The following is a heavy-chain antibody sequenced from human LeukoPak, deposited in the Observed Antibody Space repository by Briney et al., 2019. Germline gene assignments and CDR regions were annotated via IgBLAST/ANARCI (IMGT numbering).Heavy chain of an antibody. J-gene: IGHJ1*01. D-gene: IGHD1-14*01. V-gene: IGHV2-5*01. CDR1: GFSLSTSGVG. CDR3: AHSKHVAARTTGNHPREEYFQH. Sequence: SGPTLVNPTQTLTLTCTFSGFSLSTSGVGVGWIRQPPGKALEWLALIYWNDDKRYSPSLKSRLTITKDTSKNQVVLTMTNMDPVDTATYYCAHSKHVAARTTGNHPREEYFQHWGQGTLVTVSS. CDR2: IYWNDDK.